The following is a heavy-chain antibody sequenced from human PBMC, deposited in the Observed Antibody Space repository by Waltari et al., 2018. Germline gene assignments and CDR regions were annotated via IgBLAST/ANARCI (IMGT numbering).Heavy chain of an antibody. D-gene: IGHD4-17*01. CDR2: IYPVDSDT. CDR1: GYSFTSYW. Sequence: EVQLVQSGAEVKKHGESLKISCKGSGYSFTSYWIGWVRQMPGKGLEGMGIIYPVDSDTRYSPSFQGQVTISADKSISTAYLQWSSLKASDTAMYYCAAPSYDYGDRVDAFDIWGQGTMVTVSS. CDR3: AAPSYDYGDRVDAFDI. J-gene: IGHJ3*02. V-gene: IGHV5-51*01.